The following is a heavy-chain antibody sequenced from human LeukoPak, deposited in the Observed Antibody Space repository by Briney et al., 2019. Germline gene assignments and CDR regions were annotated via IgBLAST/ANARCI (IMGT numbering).Heavy chain of an antibody. J-gene: IGHJ6*03. CDR3: ARGSTVTGYYYYYYMDV. D-gene: IGHD4-17*01. V-gene: IGHV1-69*01. Sequence: SVKVSCKASGGTFSSYAISWVRQAPGQGLEWMGGIIPIFGTANYAQKFQGRVTITADESTSTACMELSSLRSEDTAVYYCARGSTVTGYYYYYYMDVWGKGTTVTVSS. CDR2: IIPIFGTA. CDR1: GGTFSSYA.